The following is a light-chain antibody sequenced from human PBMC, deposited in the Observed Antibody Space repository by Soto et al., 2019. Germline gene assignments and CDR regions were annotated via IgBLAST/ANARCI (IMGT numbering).Light chain of an antibody. CDR1: SSDVGGHND. J-gene: IGLJ1*01. CDR2: EVS. V-gene: IGLV2-8*01. Sequence: QSVLTQPPSASGSPGQSVTISCTGTSSDVGGHNDVSWYQQYPGKAPKLMIYEVSKRPSGVPDRFSGSKSGNTASLTVSGLQAEDEADYYCSSYAGGNNPFVFGTGTKVTVL. CDR3: SSYAGGNNPFV.